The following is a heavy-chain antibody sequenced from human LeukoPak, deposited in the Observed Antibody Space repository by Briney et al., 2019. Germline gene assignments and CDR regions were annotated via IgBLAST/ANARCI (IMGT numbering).Heavy chain of an antibody. D-gene: IGHD4-11*01. Sequence: PSQTLSLTCTVSGGSITSDDYSWSWIRQPPGKGLEWIGYIYYSGNTYYNPSLKSRVTISVDTSKNQFSLKLSSVTAADTAVCYCARTYIDYLPLWGQGTLVTVSS. CDR1: GGSITSDDYS. CDR2: IYYSGNT. CDR3: ARTYIDYLPL. V-gene: IGHV4-30-4*01. J-gene: IGHJ4*02.